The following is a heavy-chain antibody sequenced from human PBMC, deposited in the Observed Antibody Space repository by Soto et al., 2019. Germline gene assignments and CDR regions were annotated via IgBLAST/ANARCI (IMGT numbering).Heavy chain of an antibody. V-gene: IGHV3-30*18. D-gene: IGHD6-6*01. CDR3: AKDVPAARDHYYTTGLEV. Sequence: QVQLVESGGGVVQPGKSVRLSCAAAGFTFSLYGIHCVRQAPGKGLEWVAFITYEGSHQDYVDSVKGRFTLSRDNSKNIVYLQMNSMRPEDTALYYWAKDVPAARDHYYTTGLEVWGHGTTVTVSS. CDR2: ITYEGSHQ. J-gene: IGHJ6*02. CDR1: GFTFSLYG.